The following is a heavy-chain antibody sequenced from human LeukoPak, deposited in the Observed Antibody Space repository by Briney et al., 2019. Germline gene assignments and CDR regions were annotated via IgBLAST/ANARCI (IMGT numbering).Heavy chain of an antibody. D-gene: IGHD3-3*01. CDR2: INPNSGGT. J-gene: IGHJ4*02. Sequence: ASVKVSCKASGYTFTGYYMHWVRQAPGQGLEWMGWINPNSGGTNYAQKFQGRVTMTRDTSISTAYVELSGLTSDDTAVYYCARGIYVFGPGYDYFDYGGKGPRAPV. V-gene: IGHV1-2*02. CDR1: GYTFTGYY. CDR3: ARGIYVFGPGYDYFDY.